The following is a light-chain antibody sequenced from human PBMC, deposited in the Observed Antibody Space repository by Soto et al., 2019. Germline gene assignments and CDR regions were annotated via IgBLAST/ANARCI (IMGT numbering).Light chain of an antibody. V-gene: IGLV1-40*01. CDR2: NNI. Sequence: QSVLTQPPSVSGAPGQRVTISCTWSSSNIGAGYDVHWYQQLPGTAPKLLIYNNINRPSGVPDRFSGSKSGTSASLAITGLQAEDEADYYCQSYDSSLSGSWVFGGGTKLTVL. CDR1: SSNIGAGYD. CDR3: QSYDSSLSGSWV. J-gene: IGLJ3*02.